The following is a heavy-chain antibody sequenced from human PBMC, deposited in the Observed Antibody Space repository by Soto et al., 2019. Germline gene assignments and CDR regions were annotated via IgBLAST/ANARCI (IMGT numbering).Heavy chain of an antibody. CDR1: GGTFSSYA. J-gene: IGHJ6*02. D-gene: IGHD6-13*01. CDR2: IIHIFGTA. V-gene: IGHV1-69*06. Sequence: SVKVSCKASGGTFSSYAIRWVRQAPGHGLEWMRVIIHIFGTANYAQKFTVRVTITADKSTITPYMELSSLRSEDTAVYYCERNFPGIVASGTGDYYYYGMDVWGQGTTVTVSS. CDR3: ERNFPGIVASGTGDYYYYGMDV.